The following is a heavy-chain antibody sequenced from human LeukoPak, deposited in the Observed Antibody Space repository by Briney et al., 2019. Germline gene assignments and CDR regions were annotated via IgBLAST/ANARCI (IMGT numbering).Heavy chain of an antibody. D-gene: IGHD3-22*01. Sequence: GGSLRLSCEASGFPFSSYAMSWVRQAPGKGLEWVSGIFGSGSQTFYADSVKGRFTISRDNSKNTLYLQMNSLRAEDTAVYYCARDNYDSSTPYYFDYWGQGTLVTVSS. CDR2: IFGSGSQT. CDR3: ARDNYDSSTPYYFDY. J-gene: IGHJ4*02. CDR1: GFPFSSYA. V-gene: IGHV3-23*01.